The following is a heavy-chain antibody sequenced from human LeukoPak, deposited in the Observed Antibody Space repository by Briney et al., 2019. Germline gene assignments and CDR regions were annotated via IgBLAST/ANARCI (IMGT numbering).Heavy chain of an antibody. CDR3: ARDRSGSYLFDY. CDR2: IYYSGST. CDR1: GGSISSGGYY. V-gene: IGHV4-31*03. D-gene: IGHD1-26*01. Sequence: SETLSLTCTVSGGSISSGGYYWSWIRQHPGKGLEWIGYIYYSGSTYYNPSLKSRVTISVGTSKNQFSLKLSSVTAADTAVYYCARDRSGSYLFDYWGQGTLVTVSS. J-gene: IGHJ4*02.